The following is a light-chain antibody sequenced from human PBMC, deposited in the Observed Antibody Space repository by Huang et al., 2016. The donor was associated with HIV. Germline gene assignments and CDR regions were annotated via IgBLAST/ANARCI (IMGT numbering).Light chain of an antibody. V-gene: IGKV3-20*01. CDR2: GAS. Sequence: EIVLTQSPVTLSLSPGEGASLSCRASQGVHNRYLGWYQQKPGQAPRRLIFGASNRATGVPHRFSGSGSGTDFTLTISGLEPEDFAVYYCQQYGTLPYTFGQGTKLEI. CDR3: QQYGTLPYT. CDR1: QGVHNRY. J-gene: IGKJ2*01.